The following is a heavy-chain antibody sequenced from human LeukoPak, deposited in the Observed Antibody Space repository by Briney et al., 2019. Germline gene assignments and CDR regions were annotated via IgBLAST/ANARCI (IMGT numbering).Heavy chain of an antibody. CDR1: GYTLTELS. CDR3: ATDLKGGRGSYYWFDP. CDR2: FDPEDGET. V-gene: IGHV1-24*01. J-gene: IGHJ5*02. Sequence: GASVKVSCKVSGYTLTELSMHWVRKAPGKGLEWMGGFDPEDGETIYAQKFQGRVTMTEDTSTDTAYMELSSLRSEDTAVYYCATDLKGGRGSYYWFDPWGQGTLVTVSS. D-gene: IGHD1-26*01.